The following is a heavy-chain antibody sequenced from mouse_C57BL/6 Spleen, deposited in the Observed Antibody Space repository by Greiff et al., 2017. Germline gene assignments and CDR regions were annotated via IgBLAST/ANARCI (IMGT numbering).Heavy chain of an antibody. D-gene: IGHD2-3*01. CDR3: ARYDGYYYFDY. Sequence: VQLQQSGAELARPGASVKLSCKASGYTFTSYGISWVKQRTGQGLEWIGEIYPRSGNTYYNEKFKGKATLTADKSSSTAYMELRRLTSEDSAVYFCARYDGYYYFDYWGQGTTLTVSS. CDR1: GYTFTSYG. V-gene: IGHV1-81*01. J-gene: IGHJ2*01. CDR2: IYPRSGNT.